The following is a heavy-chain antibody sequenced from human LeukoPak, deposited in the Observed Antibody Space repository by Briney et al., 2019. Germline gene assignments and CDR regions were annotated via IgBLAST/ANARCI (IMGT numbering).Heavy chain of an antibody. CDR3: ARVSGYDWESFYDY. J-gene: IGHJ4*02. Sequence: LETLSPTCTVSGGSISSYYWSWIRQPPGKGLEWIGYIYYSGSTNYNPSLKSRVTISVDTSKNQFSLKLSSVTAADTAVYYCARVSGYDWESFYDYWGQGTLVTVSS. V-gene: IGHV4-59*01. CDR2: IYYSGST. CDR1: GGSISSYY. D-gene: IGHD5-12*01.